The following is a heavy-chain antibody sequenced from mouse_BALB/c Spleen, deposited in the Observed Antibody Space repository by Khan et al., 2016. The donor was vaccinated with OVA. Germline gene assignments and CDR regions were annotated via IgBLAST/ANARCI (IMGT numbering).Heavy chain of an antibody. J-gene: IGHJ3*01. V-gene: IGHV1-4*01. Sequence: VQLQESGAELARPGASVKMSCKASGYTFTSYTIHWIKKRPGQGLEWIGYINPSNGYTNYNQKFKDKATLTTDKSSTTAYLQLSSLTSDDSAVYNVVRDGEYNRNDGFFGYWGQGTLVTVS. CDR2: INPSNGYT. CDR1: GYTFTSYT. CDR3: VRDGEYNRNDGFFGY. D-gene: IGHD2-14*01.